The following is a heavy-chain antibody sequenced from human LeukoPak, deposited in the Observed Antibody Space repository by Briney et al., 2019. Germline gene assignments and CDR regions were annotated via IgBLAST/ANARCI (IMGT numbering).Heavy chain of an antibody. CDR2: IWFDGSIK. CDR1: GFTFSTYG. V-gene: IGHV3-33*01. CDR3: ARAVGPSDI. Sequence: GRSLRLSCAASGFTFSTYGMHWVRQAPGKGLEWVAVIWFDGSIKYYADSVKGRFTISRDNSKNTLCLQMNSLRAEDTAVYYCARAVGPSDIWGQGTIVIVSS. J-gene: IGHJ3*02.